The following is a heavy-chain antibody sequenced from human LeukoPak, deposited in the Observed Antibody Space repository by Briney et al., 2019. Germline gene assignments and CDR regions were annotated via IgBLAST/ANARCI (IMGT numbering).Heavy chain of an antibody. Sequence: SETLSLTCAVYGGSFSGYYWSWVRQPPGKGLEWIGEINHSGSTNYNPSLKSRVTVSVDTSKNQFSLKLSSVTAADTAVYYCARGRPAYYDSSGYYYHWGQGTLVTVSS. CDR3: ARGRPAYYDSSGYYYH. CDR2: INHSGST. J-gene: IGHJ5*02. D-gene: IGHD3-22*01. V-gene: IGHV4-34*01. CDR1: GGSFSGYY.